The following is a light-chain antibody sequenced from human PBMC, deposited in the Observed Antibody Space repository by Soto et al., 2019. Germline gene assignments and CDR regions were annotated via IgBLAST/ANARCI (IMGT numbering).Light chain of an antibody. J-gene: IGKJ1*01. CDR3: QQYGSSTT. CDR2: GAS. CDR1: QSVSSY. V-gene: IGKV3-20*01. Sequence: EVVLTESPGSLSVSPGDTPTLSCRASQSVSSYLAWYKQKPGQAPSLLIYGASSRATGIPDRFSGSGSGTDFTLTIRRLEPEDFAVYYCQQYGSSTTFGQGTKVDIK.